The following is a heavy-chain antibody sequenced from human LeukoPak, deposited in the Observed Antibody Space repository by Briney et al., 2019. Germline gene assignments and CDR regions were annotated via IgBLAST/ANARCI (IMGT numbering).Heavy chain of an antibody. J-gene: IGHJ5*02. V-gene: IGHV4-38-2*02. Sequence: SETLSLTCTVSGFSISSDYYWGWIRQPPGKGLEWIGSDSHSGITYYNSSLNSRVTISVDTSKNQFSLKVNSVTAADTAVYYCARLVIPWGQGILVTVSS. CDR1: GFSISSDYY. D-gene: IGHD3-10*01. CDR2: DSHSGIT. CDR3: ARLVIP.